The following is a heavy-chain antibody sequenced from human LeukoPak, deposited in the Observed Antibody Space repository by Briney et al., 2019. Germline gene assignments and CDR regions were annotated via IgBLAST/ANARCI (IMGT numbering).Heavy chain of an antibody. CDR3: ARGGHIVVVTAILPRAFDI. Sequence: PSETLSLTCTVSGGSISSGGYYWSWIRQHPGKGLEWIGYIYYSGSTYYNPSLKSRATISVDTSKNQFSLKLSSVTAADTAVYYCARGGHIVVVTAILPRAFDIWGQGTMVTASS. CDR2: IYYSGST. D-gene: IGHD2-21*02. CDR1: GGSISSGGYY. V-gene: IGHV4-31*03. J-gene: IGHJ3*02.